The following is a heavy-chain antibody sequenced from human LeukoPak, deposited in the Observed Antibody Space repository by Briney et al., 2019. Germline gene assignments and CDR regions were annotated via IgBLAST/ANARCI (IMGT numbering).Heavy chain of an antibody. D-gene: IGHD3-10*01. Sequence: GGSLRLSCAASGFTFSNYAMTWVRQAPGKGLEWVSAISGSGASTYYADSLKGRFTISRDNSKNTLYLQMYSLRAEDTAVYYCAIGALGGITMPYSWFDPWGQGTLVTVSS. J-gene: IGHJ5*02. CDR2: ISGSGAST. V-gene: IGHV3-23*01. CDR1: GFTFSNYA. CDR3: AIGALGGITMPYSWFDP.